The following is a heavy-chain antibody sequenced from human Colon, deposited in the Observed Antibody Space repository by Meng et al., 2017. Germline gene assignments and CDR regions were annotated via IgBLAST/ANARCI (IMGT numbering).Heavy chain of an antibody. CDR1: GGSVSSGDYY. V-gene: IGHV4-30-4*01. Sequence: VQLQESGPGLVQPLQTLSLTCTVFGGSVSSGDYYWSWIRQPPGKGLEWIGYIYYSGSTYSNASLKSRVTITIDRSKNQFSLKLSSVTAADTAVYYCARDRKHYGERGWCDPWGQGTLVTVSS. CDR2: IYYSGST. CDR3: ARDRKHYGERGWCDP. D-gene: IGHD4-17*01. J-gene: IGHJ5*02.